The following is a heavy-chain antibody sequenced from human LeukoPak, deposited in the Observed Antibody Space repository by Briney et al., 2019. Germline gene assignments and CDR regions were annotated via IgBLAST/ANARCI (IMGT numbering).Heavy chain of an antibody. V-gene: IGHV3-23*01. J-gene: IGHJ6*02. CDR1: GFTFSNYA. Sequence: AGGSLRLSCAASGFTFSNYALSWVRQAPGKGLEWVSAIHGSGGGTFNADSVKGRFTISRDNSKNTLYLQMNSLRVEDTAVYYCVLFDMVRGVSQYYAMDVWGQGTTVTVSS. D-gene: IGHD3-10*01. CDR3: VLFDMVRGVSQYYAMDV. CDR2: IHGSGGGT.